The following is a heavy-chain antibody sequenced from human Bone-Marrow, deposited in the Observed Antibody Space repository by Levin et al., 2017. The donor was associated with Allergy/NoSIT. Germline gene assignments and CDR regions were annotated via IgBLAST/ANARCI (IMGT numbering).Heavy chain of an antibody. CDR3: AKDLSPRIAVTGNIEY. D-gene: IGHD6-19*01. CDR2: ISWDASTT. V-gene: IGHV3-43*01. Sequence: GGSLRHSCAASGFTFNDYTMHWVRQAPQRGLEWVSLISWDASTTYYADSVRGRFTISRDNSKNALYLQMNSLTTEDTALYYCAKDLSPRIAVTGNIEYWGQGTLVTVSS. CDR1: GFTFNDYT. J-gene: IGHJ4*02.